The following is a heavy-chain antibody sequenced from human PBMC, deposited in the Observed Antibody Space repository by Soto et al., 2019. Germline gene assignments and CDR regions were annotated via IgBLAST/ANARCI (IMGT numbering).Heavy chain of an antibody. J-gene: IGHJ6*02. D-gene: IGHD4-17*01. CDR2: IWFDGRNK. CDR3: ARRRSTVTTAWFYHAMDV. CDR1: GFSFSDYG. Sequence: QVQLVESGGGVVQPGTSLRLSCAASGFSFSDYGMHWVRQAPGKGLEWVAVIWFDGRNKYYAESVKGRFTISRDNSKNTVDLQMDRLRADDTAVYYCARRRSTVTTAWFYHAMDVWGQGTTVTVSS. V-gene: IGHV3-33*01.